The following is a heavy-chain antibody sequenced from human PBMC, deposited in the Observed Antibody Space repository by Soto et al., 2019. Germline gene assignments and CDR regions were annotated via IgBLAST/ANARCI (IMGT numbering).Heavy chain of an antibody. J-gene: IGHJ6*02. Sequence: SETLSLTCTVSGGSISSGDHYWSWIRQSPGKGLEWIGYIYHSGNTYYNPSLESRVSISVDTSKNQFSLHLSSVTAADTAVYFCARDQYYYESSGYGSSYGLDVWGQGTTVTVSS. CDR1: GGSISSGDHY. D-gene: IGHD3-22*01. V-gene: IGHV4-30-4*01. CDR2: IYHSGNT. CDR3: ARDQYYYESSGYGSSYGLDV.